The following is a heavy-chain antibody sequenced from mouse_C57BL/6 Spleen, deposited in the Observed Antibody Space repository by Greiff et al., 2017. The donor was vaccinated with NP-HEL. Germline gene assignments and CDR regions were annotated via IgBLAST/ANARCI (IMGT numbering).Heavy chain of an antibody. D-gene: IGHD2-2*01. J-gene: IGHJ1*03. V-gene: IGHV1-82*01. Sequence: QVQLQQSGPELVKPGASVKISCKASGYAFSSSWMNWVKQRPGKGLEWIGRIYPGDGDTNYNGKFKGKATLTADKSSSTAYMQLSSLTSEDSAVYFCARCPMVDWYFDVWGTGTTLTVSS. CDR2: IYPGDGDT. CDR1: GYAFSSSW. CDR3: ARCPMVDWYFDV.